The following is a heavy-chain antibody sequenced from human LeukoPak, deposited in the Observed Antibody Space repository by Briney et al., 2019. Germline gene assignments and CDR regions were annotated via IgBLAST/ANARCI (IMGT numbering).Heavy chain of an antibody. CDR3: TQGSGFYYDY. CDR2: IKSKKDGGTT. J-gene: IGHJ4*02. V-gene: IGHV3-15*07. CDR1: GLTVSNVW. D-gene: IGHD3-22*01. Sequence: GGSLRLSCAVSGLTVSNVWMNWVRQAPGKGLEWVGRIKSKKDGGTTEFAAPVRGRFTISRDDSLNTLYLQMNSLTSDDTAVYYCTQGSGFYYDYWGQGTLVTVSS.